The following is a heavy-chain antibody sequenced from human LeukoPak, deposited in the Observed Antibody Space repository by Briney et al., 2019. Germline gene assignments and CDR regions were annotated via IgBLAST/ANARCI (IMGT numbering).Heavy chain of an antibody. CDR1: GGSFSGYY. J-gene: IGHJ5*02. D-gene: IGHD3-10*01. CDR2: INHSGST. CDR3: ARSVIRGNYYTSGWFDP. V-gene: IGHV4-34*01. Sequence: SETLSLTCAVYGGSFSGYYWSWIRQPPGKGLEWIGEINHSGSTNYNPSLKSRVTISVDTSKNQFSLKLSSVTAADTAVYYCARSVIRGNYYTSGWFDPWGQGTLVTVSS.